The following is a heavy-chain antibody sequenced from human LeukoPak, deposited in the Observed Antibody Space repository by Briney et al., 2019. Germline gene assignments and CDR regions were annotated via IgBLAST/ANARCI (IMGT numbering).Heavy chain of an antibody. CDR2: INHSGST. D-gene: IGHD2-15*01. CDR3: AGYCSGGSCFFDY. V-gene: IGHV4-34*01. J-gene: IGHJ4*02. CDR1: GGSFSGYY. Sequence: KPSETLSLTCAVYGGSFSGYYWSWIRQPPGKGLEWIGEINHSGSTNYNPSLKSRVTISVDTSKNQFSLKLSSVTAADTAVYYCAGYCSGGSCFFDYWGQGTLVTVSS.